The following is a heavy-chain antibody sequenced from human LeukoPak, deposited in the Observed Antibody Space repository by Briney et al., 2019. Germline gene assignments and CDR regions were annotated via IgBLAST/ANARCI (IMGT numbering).Heavy chain of an antibody. CDR1: GYTFTGYY. D-gene: IGHD3-10*01. CDR3: ARTYYFGSGTYYDY. J-gene: IGHJ4*02. Sequence: GASVKVSCKASGYTFTGYYMHWLRQAPGQGLEWMGWINPNNGDTNYAQKFQGRVTMTRDTSITTAYMELSRLTSDDTALYYCARTYYFGSGTYYDYWGQGTLVTVSS. CDR2: INPNNGDT. V-gene: IGHV1-2*02.